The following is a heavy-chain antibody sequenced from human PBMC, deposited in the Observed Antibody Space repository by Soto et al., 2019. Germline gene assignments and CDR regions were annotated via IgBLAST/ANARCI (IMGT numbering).Heavy chain of an antibody. D-gene: IGHD4-17*01. Sequence: VQMVESGGGLVKPGGSLRLSCAASGFIFSSYSMNWVRQAPGKGLEWVSAISSSSIYIYYSDSVRGRFTISRDNAKNSLYLQMNSLRAEDTAVYYCARIVGTTTGWGMDVWGQGTTVTVSS. CDR2: ISSSSIYI. V-gene: IGHV3-21*01. CDR3: ARIVGTTTGWGMDV. CDR1: GFIFSSYS. J-gene: IGHJ6*02.